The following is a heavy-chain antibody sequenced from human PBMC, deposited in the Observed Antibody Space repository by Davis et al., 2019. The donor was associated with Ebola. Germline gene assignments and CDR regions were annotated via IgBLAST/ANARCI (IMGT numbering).Heavy chain of an antibody. D-gene: IGHD2-21*02. CDR1: GFTFSSYS. J-gene: IGHJ6*04. Sequence: GGSLRLSCAASGFTFSSYSMNWVRQAPGKGLEWVSYISSSSSTIYYADSVKGRFTISRDNAKNSLYLQMNSLRDEDTAVYYCARDFTAAYYYYYGMDVWGKGTTVTVSS. CDR2: ISSSSSTI. CDR3: ARDFTAAYYYYYGMDV. V-gene: IGHV3-48*02.